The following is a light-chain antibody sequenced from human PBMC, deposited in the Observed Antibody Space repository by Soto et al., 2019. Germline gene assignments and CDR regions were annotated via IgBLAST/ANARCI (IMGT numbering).Light chain of an antibody. J-gene: IGLJ1*01. CDR3: TSYTRSNIYV. CDR1: GSDIGAYNF. CDR2: GVT. V-gene: IGLV2-8*01. Sequence: QSALAQPPSASGSPGQSVTISCTGSGSDIGAYNFVSWYQQHPGKAPKLMIFGVTERPSGVPDRFSGSKSGNTASLTVSGLQADDEAVYYCTSYTRSNIYVFGPGTKLTVL.